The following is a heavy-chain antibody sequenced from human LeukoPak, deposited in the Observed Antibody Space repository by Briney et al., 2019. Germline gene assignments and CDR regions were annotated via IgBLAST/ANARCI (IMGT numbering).Heavy chain of an antibody. D-gene: IGHD2-15*01. J-gene: IGHJ4*02. CDR3: AKGTDCSGGSCYIPNY. CDR1: GDSISSGGYY. CDR2: IYYSGST. V-gene: IGHV4-30-2*02. Sequence: SETLSLTCTVSGDSISSGGYYWSWIRQPPGKGLEWIGYIYYSGSTYYNPSLKSRVTISVDRSKNQFSLKLSSVTAADTAVYYCAKGTDCSGGSCYIPNYWGQGTLVTVSS.